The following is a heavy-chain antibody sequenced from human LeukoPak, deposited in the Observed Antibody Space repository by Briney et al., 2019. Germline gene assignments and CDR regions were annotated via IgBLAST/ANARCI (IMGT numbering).Heavy chain of an antibody. CDR1: GFTFSSYS. J-gene: IGHJ4*02. CDR3: ARERGYSSGWYGVLDH. Sequence: AGGSLRLSCAASGFTFSSYSMNWVRQAPGKGLEWVSSISSSSSYIYYADSVKGRFTISRDNAKNSLYLQMNSLRAEDTALYYCARERGYSSGWYGVLDHWGQGTLVTVSS. D-gene: IGHD6-19*01. CDR2: ISSSSSYI. V-gene: IGHV3-21*01.